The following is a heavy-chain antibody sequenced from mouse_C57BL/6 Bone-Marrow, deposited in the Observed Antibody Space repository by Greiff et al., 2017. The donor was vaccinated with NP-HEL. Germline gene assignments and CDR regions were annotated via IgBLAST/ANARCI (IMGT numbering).Heavy chain of an antibody. D-gene: IGHD2-4*01. V-gene: IGHV1-64*01. CDR1: GYTFTSYW. CDR3: ARRFIPLYDYEGDWYFDV. J-gene: IGHJ1*03. Sequence: QVQLQQPGAELVKPGASVKLSCKASGYTFTSYWMHWVKQRPGQGLEWIGMIHPNSGSTNYNEKFKSKATLTVDKSSSTAYMQLSSLTSEDSAVYYCARRFIPLYDYEGDWYFDVWGTGTTVTVSS. CDR2: IHPNSGST.